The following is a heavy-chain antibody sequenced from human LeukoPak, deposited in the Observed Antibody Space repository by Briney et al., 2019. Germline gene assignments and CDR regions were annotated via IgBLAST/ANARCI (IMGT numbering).Heavy chain of an antibody. CDR1: GYTFTSYY. J-gene: IGHJ5*02. D-gene: IGHD3-22*01. CDR2: INANLGDT. V-gene: IGHV1-8*01. Sequence: GASVKVSCKTSGYTFTSYYVNWVRQAPGQGLEWMGWINANLGDTDYAPKFQGRVSITRKTAISTVYMELSGLTSNDTAFYYCARGSYCYEDRGLGPWGQGTLVTVSS. CDR3: ARGSYCYEDRGLGP.